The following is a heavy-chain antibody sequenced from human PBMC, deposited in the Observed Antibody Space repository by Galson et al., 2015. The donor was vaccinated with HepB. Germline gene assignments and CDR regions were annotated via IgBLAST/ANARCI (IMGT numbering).Heavy chain of an antibody. J-gene: IGHJ6*02. CDR1: GYTFTGYY. CDR2: INPNSGGT. CDR3: ARDPNDYGEPYGMDV. Sequence: SVKVSCKASGYTFTGYYMHWVRQAPGQGLEWMGWINPNSGGTNYAQKFQGWVTMTRDTSISTAYMELSRLRSDDTAVYYCARDPNDYGEPYGMDVWGQGTTVTVSS. V-gene: IGHV1-2*04. D-gene: IGHD4-17*01.